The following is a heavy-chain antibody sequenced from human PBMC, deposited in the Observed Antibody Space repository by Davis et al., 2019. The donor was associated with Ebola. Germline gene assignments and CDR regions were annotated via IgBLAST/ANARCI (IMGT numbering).Heavy chain of an antibody. V-gene: IGHV3-23*01. Sequence: GESLKISCAASGFTFSSYAMSWVRQAPGKGLEWVSAISGSGGSTYYADSVKGRFTTSRDNSKNTLYLQMNSLRAEDTAAYYCARGAVTGTGGDYFDYWGQGTLVTVSS. CDR3: ARGAVTGTGGDYFDY. CDR1: GFTFSSYA. D-gene: IGHD6-19*01. CDR2: ISGSGGST. J-gene: IGHJ4*02.